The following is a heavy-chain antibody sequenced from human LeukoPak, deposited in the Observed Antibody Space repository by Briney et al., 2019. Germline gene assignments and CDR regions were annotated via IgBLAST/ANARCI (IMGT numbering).Heavy chain of an antibody. J-gene: IGHJ3*02. Sequence: PSETLSLTCTVSGGSISRYYWSWIRQPPGKGLEWIGYISYTGSTTYNSSLKSRVTISVDTSKNQFSLKLSSVTAADTAVYFCARGPYSYDSSGAFDIWGQGTMVTVSS. CDR3: ARGPYSYDSSGAFDI. D-gene: IGHD3-22*01. V-gene: IGHV4-59*08. CDR2: ISYTGST. CDR1: GGSISRYY.